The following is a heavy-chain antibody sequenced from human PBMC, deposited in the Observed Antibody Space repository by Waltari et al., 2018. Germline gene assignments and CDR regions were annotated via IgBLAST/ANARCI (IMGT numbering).Heavy chain of an antibody. Sequence: VQLVESEGGLVQPGRSLRLYCAASGFAFSDYYMSWIRQAPGKGLEWVSYISSSGSTIYYADSVKGRFTISRDNAKNSLYLQMNSLRAEDTAVYYCAREGGYCSGGSCYRFWYFDLWGRGTLVTVSS. CDR1: GFAFSDYY. D-gene: IGHD2-15*01. CDR3: AREGGYCSGGSCYRFWYFDL. CDR2: ISSSGSTI. V-gene: IGHV3-11*04. J-gene: IGHJ2*01.